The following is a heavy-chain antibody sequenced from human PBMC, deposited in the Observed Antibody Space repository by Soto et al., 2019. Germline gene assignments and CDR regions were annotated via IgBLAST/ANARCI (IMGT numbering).Heavy chain of an antibody. V-gene: IGHV3-21*01. CDR2: ISSSSSYI. D-gene: IGHD3-10*01. CDR3: ARDSAPRHYYGSGSYDY. CDR1: GFTFSSYS. J-gene: IGHJ4*02. Sequence: GGSLRLSCAASGFTFSSYSMNWVRQAPGKGLEWVSSISSSSSYIYYADSVKGRFTISRDNAKNSLYLQMNSLRAEDTAVYYCARDSAPRHYYGSGSYDYWGQGTLVTVSS.